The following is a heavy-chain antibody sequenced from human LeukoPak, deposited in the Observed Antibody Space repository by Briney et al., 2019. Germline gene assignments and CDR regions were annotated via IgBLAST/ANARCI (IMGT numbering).Heavy chain of an antibody. Sequence: SETLSLTCTVSGRSISIYYWIWIRQPPGKALECIGYIYYSGSTNYNPSLKSRVTISVDTSKNQFSLKLSSVTAADTALYYCARHQWVGGYATLYYYGMDVWGQGTTVTVSS. J-gene: IGHJ6*02. CDR3: ARHQWVGGYATLYYYGMDV. CDR1: GRSISIYY. V-gene: IGHV4-59*08. D-gene: IGHD5-12*01. CDR2: IYYSGST.